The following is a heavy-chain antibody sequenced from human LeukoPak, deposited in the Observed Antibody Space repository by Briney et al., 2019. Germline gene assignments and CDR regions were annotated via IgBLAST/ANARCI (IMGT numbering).Heavy chain of an antibody. D-gene: IGHD7-27*01. Sequence: SETVSLTCAVYGGSFSTYYWSWIPQSPGKGLEWIAELNHRGDTNYNPSVKSRVTISVDTSKNQFSLKVRSLTAADTAVYYCARGPTISETGYFDYWGQGTLVTVSS. J-gene: IGHJ4*02. V-gene: IGHV4-34*01. CDR2: LNHRGDT. CDR3: ARGPTISETGYFDY. CDR1: GGSFSTYY.